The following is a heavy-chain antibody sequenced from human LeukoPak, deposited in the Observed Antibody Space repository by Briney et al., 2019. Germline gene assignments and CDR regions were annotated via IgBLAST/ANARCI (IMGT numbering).Heavy chain of an antibody. D-gene: IGHD1-26*01. J-gene: IGHJ5*02. Sequence: SETLSLTCTVSGGSISSSSYYWGWIRQPPGKGLEWIGSIYYSGSTYYNPSLKSRVTISVDTSKNQLSLKLSSVTAADTAVYYCAGSGSYGWWFDPWGQGTLVTVSS. V-gene: IGHV4-39*01. CDR2: IYYSGST. CDR3: AGSGSYGWWFDP. CDR1: GGSISSSSYY.